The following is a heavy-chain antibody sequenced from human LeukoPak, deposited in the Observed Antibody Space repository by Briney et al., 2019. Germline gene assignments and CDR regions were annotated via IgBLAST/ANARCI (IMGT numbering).Heavy chain of an antibody. V-gene: IGHV3-48*04. J-gene: IGHJ4*02. Sequence: GESLRLSCAASGFTFSTYNMNWVRQAPGKGLEWVSYISSSSTIYYADSVKGRFTISRDNAKNSLYLQMSSLRLEDTAVYYCARGKSDSSGYDYTLDNWGQGTLVTVSS. CDR3: ARGKSDSSGYDYTLDN. D-gene: IGHD5-12*01. CDR1: GFTFSTYN. CDR2: ISSSSTI.